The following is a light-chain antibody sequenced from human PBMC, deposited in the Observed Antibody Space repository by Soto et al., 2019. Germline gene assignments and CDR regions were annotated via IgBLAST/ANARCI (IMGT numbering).Light chain of an antibody. CDR1: QSVSSY. Sequence: EIVLTQSPATLSLSPGERATLSCRASQSVSSYLAWYQQKPGQAPRLLIYDASNRATGIPARFIGSGSGTDFTLTISSLEPEDFAVYYCQQRANWPITFGQGTRLEIK. J-gene: IGKJ5*01. CDR3: QQRANWPIT. CDR2: DAS. V-gene: IGKV3-11*01.